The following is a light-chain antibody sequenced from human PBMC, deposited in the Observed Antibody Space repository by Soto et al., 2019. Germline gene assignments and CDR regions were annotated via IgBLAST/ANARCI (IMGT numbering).Light chain of an antibody. CDR2: DDS. CDR3: LVWDHNSDFVV. J-gene: IGLJ2*01. V-gene: IGLV3-21*02. CDR1: NLGRSS. Sequence: SYEPTQPPSVSVAPGLTARITCGGHNLGRSSVQWFQQKPGQAPVLVVYDDSDRPSGIPERFSGSNSGDTAALTVNRVEAGDEADYFRLVWDHNSDFVVFGGGTKLTVL.